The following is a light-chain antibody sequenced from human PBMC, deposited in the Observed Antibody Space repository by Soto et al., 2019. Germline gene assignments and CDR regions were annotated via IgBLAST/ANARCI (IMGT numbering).Light chain of an antibody. J-gene: IGKJ1*01. CDR1: QGISNY. CDR2: ASS. Sequence: IQMTQSPSSLSASVGDRVAITCRASQGISNYLAWYQQQPGKVPKLLIYASSTLQSGVPSRFSGSGSGTDFTLTITSLQPEDVATYYCQKYNSAPWTFGQGTKVDI. CDR3: QKYNSAPWT. V-gene: IGKV1-27*01.